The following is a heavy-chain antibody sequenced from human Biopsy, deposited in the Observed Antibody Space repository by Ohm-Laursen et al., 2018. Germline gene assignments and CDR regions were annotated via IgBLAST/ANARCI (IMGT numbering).Heavy chain of an antibody. Sequence: SLRLSCAASGFIFGDFGMHWVRQAPGKGPGWVAVIWHDGSEKYYAGSVKDRFSISRDNSKNTLNLQMNSLRVEDTAIYYCVSEVVGDTDHWGQGTLVTVSS. CDR1: GFIFGDFG. CDR3: VSEVVGDTDH. J-gene: IGHJ4*02. V-gene: IGHV3-33*01. CDR2: IWHDGSEK. D-gene: IGHD2-15*01.